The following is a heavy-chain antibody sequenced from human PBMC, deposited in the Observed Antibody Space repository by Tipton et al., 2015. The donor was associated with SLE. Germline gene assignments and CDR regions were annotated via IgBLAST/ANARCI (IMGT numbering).Heavy chain of an antibody. J-gene: IGHJ4*02. CDR1: GYIFTGYG. Sequence: QVQLVQSGAEVKKPGASVKVSCKASGYIFTGYGISWVRQAPGQGLEWMGWISAYNGNTNYAQKFQVRVTMTTDTSTSTVYMELRSLRSDDTAIYYCARVRVDTAMGVFDFWGQGSLVTVSS. V-gene: IGHV1-18*01. CDR2: ISAYNGNT. D-gene: IGHD5-18*01. CDR3: ARVRVDTAMGVFDF.